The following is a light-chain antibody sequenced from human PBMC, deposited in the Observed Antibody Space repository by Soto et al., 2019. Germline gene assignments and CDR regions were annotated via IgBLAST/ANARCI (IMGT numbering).Light chain of an antibody. V-gene: IGKV3-20*01. CDR3: QQYGSSLLS. CDR1: QSVSSSY. Sequence: IVLTQSPGTLSLSPGERATLSCRASQSVSSSYLVWYQQKPGQAPRLLIYGASSRATGIPDRFSGSGSGTDFTLTISRLEPEDFAVYYCQQYGSSLLSFGGGTKVDIK. J-gene: IGKJ4*01. CDR2: GAS.